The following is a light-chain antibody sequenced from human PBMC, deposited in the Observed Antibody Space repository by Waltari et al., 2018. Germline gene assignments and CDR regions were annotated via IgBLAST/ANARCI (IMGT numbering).Light chain of an antibody. CDR2: SNN. Sequence: QSVLTQPPSASGTPGQRVAISCSGSSSNIGSNTVNWYQQLPGTAPKLLIYSNNRRPPAVPDRFSGSKSGASASLAISGLQSEDEADYYCAAWDDSLNGGVFGGGTKLTGL. V-gene: IGLV1-44*01. CDR1: SSNIGSNT. J-gene: IGLJ3*02. CDR3: AAWDDSLNGGV.